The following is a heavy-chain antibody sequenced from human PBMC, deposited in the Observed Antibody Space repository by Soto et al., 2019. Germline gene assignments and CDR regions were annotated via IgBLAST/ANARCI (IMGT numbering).Heavy chain of an antibody. V-gene: IGHV1-46*01. CDR2: INPSGGST. CDR3: ARDGDITGTYYYGMDV. CDR1: GYTFTAYY. J-gene: IGHJ6*02. Sequence: ASVKVSCKASGYTFTAYYMHWVRQPPGQGLEWMGWINPSGGSTSYAQKFQGRVTMTRDTSTSTVYMELSSLRSEDTAVYYCARDGDITGTYYYGMDVWGQGTTVTVSS. D-gene: IGHD1-20*01.